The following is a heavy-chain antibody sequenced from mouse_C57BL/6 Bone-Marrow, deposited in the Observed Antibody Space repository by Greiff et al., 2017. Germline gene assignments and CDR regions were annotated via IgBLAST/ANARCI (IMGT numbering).Heavy chain of an antibody. J-gene: IGHJ1*03. D-gene: IGHD1-1*01. CDR2: ISSGSSTI. Sequence: EVKVVESGGGLVKPGGSLKLSCAASGFTFSDYGMHWVRQAPEKGLEWVAYISSGSSTIYYADTVQGRFTISRDNAKNTLFLQMPSLRSEDTAMYYCARRYGSSHWYFDVWGTGTTVTVSS. CDR1: GFTFSDYG. V-gene: IGHV5-17*01. CDR3: ARRYGSSHWYFDV.